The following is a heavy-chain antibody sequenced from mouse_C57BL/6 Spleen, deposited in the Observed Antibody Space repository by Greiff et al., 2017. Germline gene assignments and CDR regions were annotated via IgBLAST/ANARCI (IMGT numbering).Heavy chain of an antibody. CDR1: GYTFTDYY. J-gene: IGHJ4*01. CDR2: INPNNGGT. V-gene: IGHV1-26*01. Sequence: VQLQQSGPELVKPGASVKISCKASGYTFTDYYMNWVKQNHGKSLEWIGDINPNNGGTSYNQKFKGKATLTVDKSSSTAYMELRSLTSEDSAVYYCARKGYAMDYWGQGTSVTVSS. CDR3: ARKGYAMDY.